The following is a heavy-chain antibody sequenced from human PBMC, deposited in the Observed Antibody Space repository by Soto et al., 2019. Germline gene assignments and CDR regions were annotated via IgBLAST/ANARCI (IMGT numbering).Heavy chain of an antibody. V-gene: IGHV1-69*06. CDR2: IIPIFGTA. Sequence: ASVKVSCKASGGTFCSYAISWVRQAPGQGLEWMGGIIPIFGTASYAQKFQGRVTITRNTSISTAYMELSSLRPEDTAVYYCAREGVRGMDVWGQGTTVTVSS. J-gene: IGHJ6*02. CDR3: AREGVRGMDV. D-gene: IGHD3-16*01. CDR1: GGTFCSYA.